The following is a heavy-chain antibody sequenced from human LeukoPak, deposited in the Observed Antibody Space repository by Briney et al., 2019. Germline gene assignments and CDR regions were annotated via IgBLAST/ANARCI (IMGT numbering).Heavy chain of an antibody. J-gene: IGHJ4*02. CDR3: ARVGLDRRGYSGYEAFDY. CDR2: TRYDGSNK. V-gene: IGHV3-30*02. D-gene: IGHD5-12*01. CDR1: GFTFSSYG. Sequence: GGSLRLSCAASGFTFSSYGMHWVRQAPGKGLEWVAFTRYDGSNKYYADSVKGRFTISRDNAKNSQYLQMNRLRVEDTAVYYCARVGLDRRGYSGYEAFDYWGQGTLVTVSS.